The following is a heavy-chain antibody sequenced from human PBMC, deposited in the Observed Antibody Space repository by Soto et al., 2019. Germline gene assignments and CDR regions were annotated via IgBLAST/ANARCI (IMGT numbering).Heavy chain of an antibody. Sequence: GGSLRLSCAASGFTFRSYWMAWVRQAPGKGLEWVANIKEDGSETYYVGSVKGRLTISRDNAKNSLYLQMNSLRAEDTAVYYCAKDFGSGWYYFDYWGQGTLVTVSS. CDR1: GFTFRSYW. V-gene: IGHV3-7*03. CDR2: IKEDGSET. CDR3: AKDFGSGWYYFDY. D-gene: IGHD6-19*01. J-gene: IGHJ4*02.